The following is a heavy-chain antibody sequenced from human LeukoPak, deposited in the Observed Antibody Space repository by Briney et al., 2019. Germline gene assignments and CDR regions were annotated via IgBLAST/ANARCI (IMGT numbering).Heavy chain of an antibody. V-gene: IGHV1-2*02. J-gene: IGHJ4*02. CDR3: ASDPISYSSGWYGG. Sequence: ASVKVSCKASGYSLTSFGISWVRQAPGQGLEWMGWINPNSGGTNYAQKFQGRVTMTRDTSISTAYMELSRLRSDDTAVYYCASDPISYSSGWYGGWGQGTLVTVSS. CDR1: GYSLTSFG. CDR2: INPNSGGT. D-gene: IGHD6-19*01.